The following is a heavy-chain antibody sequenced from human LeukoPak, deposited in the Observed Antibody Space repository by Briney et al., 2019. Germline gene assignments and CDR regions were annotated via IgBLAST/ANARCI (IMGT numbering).Heavy chain of an antibody. D-gene: IGHD6-19*01. J-gene: IGHJ4*02. CDR3: ARDAYSSGWYHFDY. V-gene: IGHV4-59*01. CDR1: GGSISSYY. Sequence: PSETLSLTCTVSGGSISSYYWSWIRQPPGKGLEWIGYIYYSGSTNYNPSLKSRVTISVDTSKNQFSLKLSSVTAADTAVYYCARDAYSSGWYHFDYWGQGALVTVSS. CDR2: IYYSGST.